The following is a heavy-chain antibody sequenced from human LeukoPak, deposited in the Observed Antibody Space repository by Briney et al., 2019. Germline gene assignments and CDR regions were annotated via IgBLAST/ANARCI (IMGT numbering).Heavy chain of an antibody. CDR2: VYPADSDT. V-gene: IGHV5-51*01. CDR3: ARQDIAARPPDAY. Sequence: GESLKISCRGSGYSFTNYWIAWVRQMPGKGLEWMGIVYPADSDTRYSPSFQGQVTMSADKSISTAYLQWNSLKASDTAMYYCARQDIAARPPDAYWSQGTLVTVSS. J-gene: IGHJ4*02. CDR1: GYSFTNYW. D-gene: IGHD6-6*01.